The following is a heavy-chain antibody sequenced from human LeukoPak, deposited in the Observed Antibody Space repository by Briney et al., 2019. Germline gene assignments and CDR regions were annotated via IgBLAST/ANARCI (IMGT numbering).Heavy chain of an antibody. Sequence: SVKVSCKASGGTFSSYAISWVRQAPGQGLEWMGRIIPILGIANYAQKFQGRVTITADKSTSTAYMELSSLRSEDTAVYYCARDLSGLYYYGSGSQIDYWGQGTLVTVSS. V-gene: IGHV1-69*04. J-gene: IGHJ4*02. CDR2: IIPILGIA. CDR3: ARDLSGLYYYGSGSQIDY. CDR1: GGTFSSYA. D-gene: IGHD3-10*01.